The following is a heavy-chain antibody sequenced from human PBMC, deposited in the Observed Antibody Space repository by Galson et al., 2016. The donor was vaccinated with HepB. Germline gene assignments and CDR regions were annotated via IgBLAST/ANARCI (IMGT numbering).Heavy chain of an antibody. V-gene: IGHV6-1*01. Sequence: CAISWDSVSSNSAAWSWIRQSPSRGLEWLGRTYYRSKWYSDYAVSVKSRITISPDTSKNQFSLQLNSVTPEDTAIYYCARSAAAQNPFDYWGQGTLVTVAS. CDR3: ARSAAAQNPFDY. CDR2: TYYRSKWYS. CDR1: WDSVSSNSAA. D-gene: IGHD6-13*01. J-gene: IGHJ4*02.